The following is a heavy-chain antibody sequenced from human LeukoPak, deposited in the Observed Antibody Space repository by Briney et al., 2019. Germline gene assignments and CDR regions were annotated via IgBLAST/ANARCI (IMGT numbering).Heavy chain of an antibody. Sequence: GGSLRLTCAASGFTFSDYGMHWVRQAQGQGLVWVAFMRYDGSDKYYADSVKGRFTISRDNSKNTLYLQMNSLRAEDTALYYCAKADRGSYYGLGDYFDYWGQGTPVTVSS. J-gene: IGHJ4*02. CDR3: AKADRGSYYGLGDYFDY. D-gene: IGHD1-26*01. V-gene: IGHV3-30*02. CDR1: GFTFSDYG. CDR2: MRYDGSDK.